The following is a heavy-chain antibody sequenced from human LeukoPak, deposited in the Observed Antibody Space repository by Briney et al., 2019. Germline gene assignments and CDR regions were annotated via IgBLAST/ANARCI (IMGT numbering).Heavy chain of an antibody. Sequence: SQTFSLTCAISGDSVSSNSVTWNWIRQSPSRGLEWLGRTYYRSTWYNDYAVSVRGRITVNPDTSKNQFSLHLNSVTPEDTAVYYCARRLTQYDCFDPWGQGILVTVSS. CDR2: TYYRSTWYN. V-gene: IGHV6-1*01. D-gene: IGHD2-2*01. CDR1: GDSVSSNSVT. J-gene: IGHJ5*02. CDR3: ARRLTQYDCFDP.